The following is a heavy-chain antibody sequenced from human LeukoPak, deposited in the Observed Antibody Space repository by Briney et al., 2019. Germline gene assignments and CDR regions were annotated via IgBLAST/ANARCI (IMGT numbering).Heavy chain of an antibody. Sequence: ASVKVSCKASGYTFTDYYIHWVRQAPGQGLEWMGWINPNSGVTNYAQKFQGRVTMTRDTSITTAYMELSRLRSDDTAVYYCARVARFSSTSYHWVYYYYMDVWGKGTTVTISS. CDR3: ARVARFSSTSYHWVYYYYMDV. CDR1: GYTFTDYY. D-gene: IGHD2-2*01. J-gene: IGHJ6*03. V-gene: IGHV1-2*02. CDR2: INPNSGVT.